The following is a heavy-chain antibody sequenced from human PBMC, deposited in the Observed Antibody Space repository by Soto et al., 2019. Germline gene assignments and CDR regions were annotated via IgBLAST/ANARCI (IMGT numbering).Heavy chain of an antibody. CDR1: GFTFRSYD. J-gene: IGHJ6*02. Sequence: PGGSLRLSCAASGFTFRSYDIHWVRQAPGKGLEWVAVASYNGRDEYYAESVKGRFTISRDNSKNTLYLQMNSLRAEDTAVYYCAKGRYCCFTDSWSYAYYYYGMDVWGQGTTVTVSS. CDR3: AKGRYCCFTDSWSYAYYYYGMDV. V-gene: IGHV3-30*18. D-gene: IGHD3-10*01. CDR2: ASYNGRDE.